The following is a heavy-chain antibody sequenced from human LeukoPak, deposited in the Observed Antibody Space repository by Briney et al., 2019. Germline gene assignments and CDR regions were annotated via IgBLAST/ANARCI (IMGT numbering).Heavy chain of an antibody. Sequence: GGSLRLSCAASGFTFSSYGMHWARQAPGKGLEWVAVIWYDGSNKYYADSVKGRFTISRDNSKNTLYLQMNSLRAEDTAVYYCARGYDILTGYQYGMDVWGQGTTYTVSS. J-gene: IGHJ6*02. CDR3: ARGYDILTGYQYGMDV. CDR2: IWYDGSNK. V-gene: IGHV3-33*01. CDR1: GFTFSSYG. D-gene: IGHD3-9*01.